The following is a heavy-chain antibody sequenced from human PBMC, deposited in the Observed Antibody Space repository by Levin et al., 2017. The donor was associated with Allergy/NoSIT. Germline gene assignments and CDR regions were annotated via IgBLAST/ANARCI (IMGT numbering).Heavy chain of an antibody. V-gene: IGHV1-2*02. D-gene: IGHD5-18*01. Sequence: ESLKISCKASGYTFTGYYMHWVRQAPGQGLEWMGWINPNSGGTNYAQKFQGRVTMTRDTSISTAYMELSRLRSDDTAVYYCARPHTLDTAMVTFGYWGQGTLVTVSS. CDR2: INPNSGGT. J-gene: IGHJ4*02. CDR3: ARPHTLDTAMVTFGY. CDR1: GYTFTGYY.